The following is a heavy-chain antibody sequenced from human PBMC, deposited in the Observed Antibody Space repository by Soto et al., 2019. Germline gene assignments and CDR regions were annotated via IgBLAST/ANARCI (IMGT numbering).Heavy chain of an antibody. J-gene: IGHJ4*02. D-gene: IGHD5-18*01. CDR2: ILPIFDTT. V-gene: IGHV1-69*01. Sequence: QVQLVQSGAEVKKPGSSVKVSCQASGGIFSSNAISWVRQAPGQGLEWMGGILPIFDTTHYAQKFQGRVXXXXDXSTSTAYMELSSLKSEDTALYYCATGGRGYSSAPRFYFEYWGQGTLVTVSS. CDR3: ATGGRGYSSAPRFYFEY. CDR1: GGIFSSNA.